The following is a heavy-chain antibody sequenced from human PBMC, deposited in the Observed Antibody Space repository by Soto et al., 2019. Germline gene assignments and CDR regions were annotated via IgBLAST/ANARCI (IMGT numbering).Heavy chain of an antibody. CDR2: ISYDGTNK. Sequence: GGSLRLSCAASEFTFSDYGIHWVRQAPAKGLEWVAFISYDGTNKYYANSVKGRFSISRDNSKNTLYLQMNSLRAEDTAVYYCAKGARAYYDFWSASYGMDVWGQGTTVTVSS. V-gene: IGHV3-30*18. CDR3: AKGARAYYDFWSASYGMDV. CDR1: EFTFSDYG. D-gene: IGHD3-3*01. J-gene: IGHJ6*02.